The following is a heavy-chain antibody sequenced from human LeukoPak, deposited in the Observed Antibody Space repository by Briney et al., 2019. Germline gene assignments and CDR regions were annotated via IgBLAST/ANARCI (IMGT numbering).Heavy chain of an antibody. J-gene: IGHJ6*03. Sequence: GASVKVSCKVSGYTLTELSMHGVRQAPGKGLEWMGGFDPEDGETIYAQKFQGRVTMTEDTSTDTAYMELSSLRSEDTAVYYCATDRIGGGGDCMDVWGKGTTVTVSS. CDR3: ATDRIGGGGDCMDV. CDR2: FDPEDGET. V-gene: IGHV1-24*01. D-gene: IGHD2-21*01. CDR1: GYTLTELS.